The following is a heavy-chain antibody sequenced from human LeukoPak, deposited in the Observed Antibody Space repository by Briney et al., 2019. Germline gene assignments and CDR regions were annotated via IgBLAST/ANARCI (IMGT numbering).Heavy chain of an antibody. CDR1: GFTFSSYW. D-gene: IGHD4-23*01. CDR2: IKQDGSEK. Sequence: PGGSLRLSCAASGFTFSSYWMSWVRQAPGKGLEWVANIKQDGSEKHYVDSVKGRFTISRDNAKNSLYLQMNSLRAEDTAVYYCAREDHRWYYYYMDVWGKGTTVTISS. J-gene: IGHJ6*03. V-gene: IGHV3-7*01. CDR3: AREDHRWYYYYMDV.